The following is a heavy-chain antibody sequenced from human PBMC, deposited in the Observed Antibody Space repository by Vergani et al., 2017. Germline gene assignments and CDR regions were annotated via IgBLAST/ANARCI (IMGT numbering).Heavy chain of an antibody. J-gene: IGHJ4*02. CDR3: ANSPLKKGTRLVDY. D-gene: IGHD3-10*01. CDR2: ISGSGGST. CDR1: GFTFSSYA. Sequence: EVQLLESGGGLVQPGGSLRLSCAASGFTFSSYAMSWVRPAPGKGLEWVSAISGSGGSTYYADSVKGRFTISRDNSKNTLYLQMNSLRAEDTAVYYCANSPLKKGTRLVDYWGQGTLVTGSS. V-gene: IGHV3-23*01.